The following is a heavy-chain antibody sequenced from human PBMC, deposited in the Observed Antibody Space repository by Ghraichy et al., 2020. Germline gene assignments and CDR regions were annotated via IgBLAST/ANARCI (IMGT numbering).Heavy chain of an antibody. CDR2: IYYSGSA. Sequence: SQTLSLTCTVSGGSISSSSYYWGWIRQPPGKGLEWIGSIYYSGSAYYNPSLKSRVTISVDTSKNQFSLKLSSVTAADTAVSYCGRSSGWYDYYYYYGMDVWGQGTTVTVSS. D-gene: IGHD6-19*01. CDR3: GRSSGWYDYYYYYGMDV. V-gene: IGHV4-39*01. CDR1: GGSISSSSYY. J-gene: IGHJ6*02.